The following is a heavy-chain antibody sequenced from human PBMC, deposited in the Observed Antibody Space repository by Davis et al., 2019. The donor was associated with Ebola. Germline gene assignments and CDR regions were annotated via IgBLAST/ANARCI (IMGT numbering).Heavy chain of an antibody. CDR1: GFTFRNYA. D-gene: IGHD3-3*01. CDR3: VRAVFHEVLDY. J-gene: IGHJ4*02. V-gene: IGHV3-30*04. Sequence: PGGSLRLSCAAPGFTFRNYAMHWVRQAPGKGLEWVAVVSHSERERFYADSVKGRFTISRDNSENTLYLQMSSLTVDDTAVYYCVRAVFHEVLDYWGQGTPVTVSS. CDR2: VSHSERER.